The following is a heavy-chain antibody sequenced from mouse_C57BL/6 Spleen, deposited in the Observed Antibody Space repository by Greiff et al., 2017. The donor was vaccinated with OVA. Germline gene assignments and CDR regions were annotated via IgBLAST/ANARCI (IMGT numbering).Heavy chain of an antibody. J-gene: IGHJ2*01. Sequence: EVKLEESEGGLVQPGRSMKLSCTASGFTFSDYYMAWVRQVPEKGLEWVANINYDGSSTYYLDSLKSRFIISRDNAKNILYLQMSSLKSEDTATYYCAREGDSSGLDYWGQGTTLTVSS. CDR3: AREGDSSGLDY. CDR1: GFTFSDYY. CDR2: INYDGSST. V-gene: IGHV5-16*01. D-gene: IGHD3-2*02.